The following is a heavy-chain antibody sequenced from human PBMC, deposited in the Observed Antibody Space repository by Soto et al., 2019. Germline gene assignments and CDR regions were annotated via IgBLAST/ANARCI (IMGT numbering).Heavy chain of an antibody. D-gene: IGHD6-6*01. J-gene: IGHJ4*02. Sequence: GGSLRLSSAASGFTLGNYALSWVRQAPGKGLEWVSVISNSGDSTYYVDSVKGRFTISRDNSKNTLYLQMNSLRAEDTAVYYCAKMRYSSSSAYFDYWGQGTLVTVSS. CDR2: ISNSGDST. CDR1: GFTLGNYA. V-gene: IGHV3-23*01. CDR3: AKMRYSSSSAYFDY.